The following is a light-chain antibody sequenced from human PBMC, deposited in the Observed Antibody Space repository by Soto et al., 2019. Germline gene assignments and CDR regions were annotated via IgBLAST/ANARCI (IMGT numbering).Light chain of an antibody. J-gene: IGKJ2*01. CDR1: QDIGSW. CDR2: TAS. V-gene: IGKV1-12*01. CDR3: QKTKSFPRT. Sequence: DIQMTQSPSSVSASIGDRVTITCRARQDIGSWLAWYQQKPGKAPKLLIYTASTLQTGVPSRFRGSGTWTDFSLPLRKLQADDFGTYLCQKTKSFPRTFGQGTRLRMK.